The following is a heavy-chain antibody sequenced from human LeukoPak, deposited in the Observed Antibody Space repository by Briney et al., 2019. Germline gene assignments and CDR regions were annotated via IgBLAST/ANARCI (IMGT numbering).Heavy chain of an antibody. CDR3: ARGWRTIYSGYDYFDY. D-gene: IGHD5-12*01. Sequence: ASVKVSCKASGYTFTSYYMHWVRQAPGQGLEWMGIINPSGGSTSYAQKFQGRVTMTRDTSTSTVYMELSSLRPEDTAVFYCARGWRTIYSGYDYFDYWGQGTLVTVSS. CDR2: INPSGGST. CDR1: GYTFTSYY. J-gene: IGHJ4*02. V-gene: IGHV1-46*01.